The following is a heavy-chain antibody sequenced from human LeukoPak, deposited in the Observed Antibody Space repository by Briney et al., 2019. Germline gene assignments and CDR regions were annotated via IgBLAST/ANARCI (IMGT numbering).Heavy chain of an antibody. Sequence: PGGSLRLSCAASGFTFSSYEMNWVRQAPGKGLEWVSYISESGSTIYYEDSVKGRFTISRDNAKNSLYLQMSSLRAEDTAVYYCARATKGLDYWGKGTLVTVSS. J-gene: IGHJ4*02. CDR3: ARATKGLDY. CDR2: ISESGSTI. V-gene: IGHV3-48*03. CDR1: GFTFSSYE. D-gene: IGHD2-15*01.